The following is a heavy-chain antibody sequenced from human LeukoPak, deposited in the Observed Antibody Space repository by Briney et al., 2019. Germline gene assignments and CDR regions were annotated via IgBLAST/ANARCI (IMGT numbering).Heavy chain of an antibody. CDR1: GGSFSGNY. D-gene: IGHD1-26*01. CDR2: INHSGST. J-gene: IGHJ4*02. Sequence: SETLSLTGVVYGGSFSGNYWSWIRQPPGKGLEWIGEINHSGSTNYNPSLKSRVTISVDTSKNQFSLSLSSVTAADTAVYYCARGYNWGSYYTYWGQGTLVTVSS. CDR3: ARGYNWGSYYTY. V-gene: IGHV4-34*01.